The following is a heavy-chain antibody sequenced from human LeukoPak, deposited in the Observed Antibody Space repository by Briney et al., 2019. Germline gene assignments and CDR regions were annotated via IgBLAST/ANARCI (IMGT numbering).Heavy chain of an antibody. CDR2: ISTSSSYI. CDR3: ARDPRGPTTYDSSARDSLDY. J-gene: IGHJ4*02. D-gene: IGHD3-22*01. Sequence: GGSLRLSCAASGFTFSSYGMNWVRQAPGKGLEWVSSISTSSSYIYYAGSMKGRFTISRDNAKNSLYLQMNSLRAEHTAVYYCARDPRGPTTYDSSARDSLDYWGQGTLVTVSS. V-gene: IGHV3-21*01. CDR1: GFTFSSYG.